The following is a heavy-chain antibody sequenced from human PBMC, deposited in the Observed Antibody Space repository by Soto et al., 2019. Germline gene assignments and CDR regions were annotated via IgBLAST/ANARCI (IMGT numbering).Heavy chain of an antibody. D-gene: IGHD2-2*01. CDR2: IYYSGST. CDR3: ATKTTEASMPDAFDI. V-gene: IGHV4-39*01. J-gene: IGHJ3*02. CDR1: GGSISSSSYY. Sequence: SETLSLTCTVSGGSISSSSYYWGWIRQPPGKGLEWIGSIYYSGSTYYNPSLKSRVTISVDTSKNQFSLKLSSVTAADTAVYYCATKTTEASMPDAFDIWGQGTMVTVSS.